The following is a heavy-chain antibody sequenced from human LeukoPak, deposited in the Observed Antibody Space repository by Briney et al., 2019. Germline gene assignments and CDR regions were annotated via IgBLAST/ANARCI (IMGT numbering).Heavy chain of an antibody. D-gene: IGHD6-13*01. J-gene: IGHJ3*02. Sequence: SETLPLTCTVSGGSISSYYWSWIRQPPGKGLEWIGYIYYSGSTNYNPSLKSRVTISVDTSKNQFSLKLSSVTAADTAVYYCARVVPNRGSSSANDGAFDIWGQGTMVTVSS. V-gene: IGHV4-59*01. CDR1: GGSISSYY. CDR3: ARVVPNRGSSSANDGAFDI. CDR2: IYYSGST.